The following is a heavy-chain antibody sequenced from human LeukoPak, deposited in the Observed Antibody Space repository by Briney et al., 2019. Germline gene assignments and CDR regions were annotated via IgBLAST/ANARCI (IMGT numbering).Heavy chain of an antibody. D-gene: IGHD1-26*01. V-gene: IGHV4-59*01. Sequence: PSETLSLTCTASGGSIRRYYWSWIRQPPGKGLEWIGYIYYSGDTHYTPSLKSRATISIDTSKNQFSLTLRSVTAADTAMYYCACGAYYYVDYWGQGTLVTVSS. CDR2: IYYSGDT. CDR1: GGSIRRYY. J-gene: IGHJ4*02. CDR3: ACGAYYYVDY.